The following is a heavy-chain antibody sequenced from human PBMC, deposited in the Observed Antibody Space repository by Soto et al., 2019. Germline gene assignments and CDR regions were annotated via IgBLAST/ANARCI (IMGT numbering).Heavy chain of an antibody. D-gene: IGHD2-2*02. CDR3: ARIYCSTTSCYIDY. Sequence: GSLRLSCXVSGLTFRNYGMHWVRQAPGKGLEWVAILSYDGRKKYYLDSVKGRFTISRDNAKNSLDLQMNSLRAEDTAVYYCARIYCSTTSCYIDYWGQGTLVTVS. J-gene: IGHJ4*02. CDR2: LSYDGRKK. CDR1: GLTFRNYG. V-gene: IGHV3-30*03.